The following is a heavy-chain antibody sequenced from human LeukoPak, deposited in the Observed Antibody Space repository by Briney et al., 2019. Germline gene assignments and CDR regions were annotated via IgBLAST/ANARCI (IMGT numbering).Heavy chain of an antibody. CDR2: IYYSGST. J-gene: IGHJ4*02. D-gene: IGHD6-6*01. CDR1: GGSISSSSYY. V-gene: IGHV4-39*07. Sequence: SETLSLTCTVSGGSISSSSYYWGWIRQPPGKGLEWIGSIYYSGSTYYNPSPKSRVTISVDTSKNQFSLKLSSVTAADTAVYYSARDRPQYSSSAHRGVFDYWGQGTLVTVSS. CDR3: ARDRPQYSSSAHRGVFDY.